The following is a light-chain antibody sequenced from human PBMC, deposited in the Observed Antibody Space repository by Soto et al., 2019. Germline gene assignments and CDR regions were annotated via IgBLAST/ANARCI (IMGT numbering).Light chain of an antibody. CDR2: DAT. J-gene: IGKJ1*01. Sequence: DIQMTQSPSTLSAPVGDRVTITCRASQSISSWLAWYQQKPGKAPKLLIHDATSLESGVPSRFSGSGSGTEFTLTISSLQPDDFATYYCQQYSSYWTFAQGTKVDI. CDR3: QQYSSYWT. V-gene: IGKV1-5*01. CDR1: QSISSW.